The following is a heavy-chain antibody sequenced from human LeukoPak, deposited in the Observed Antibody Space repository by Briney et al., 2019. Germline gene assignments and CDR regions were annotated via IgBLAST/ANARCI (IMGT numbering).Heavy chain of an antibody. D-gene: IGHD3-10*01. CDR2: IYYSGST. V-gene: IGHV4-59*08. CDR1: GGSISSYY. CDR3: ARQPGKYGSGSYPYYYYGMDV. J-gene: IGHJ6*02. Sequence: SETLSLTCTVSGGSISSYYWSWIRQPPGKGLEWIGYIYYSGSTNYNPSLKSRVTISVDTSKNQFSLKLSSVTAADTAVYYCARQPGKYGSGSYPYYYYGMDVWGQGTTVTVSS.